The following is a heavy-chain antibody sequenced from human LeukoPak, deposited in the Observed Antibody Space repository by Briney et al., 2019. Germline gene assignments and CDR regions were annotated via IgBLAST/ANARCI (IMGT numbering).Heavy chain of an antibody. Sequence: PGGSLRLSCAASGFAFSDSWMSWVRQAPGKGLEWVANIKKDASDKYYVDSVKGRFTVSRDNAKNSLSLQMNSLRAEDTAVYYCLQYDSGNTWGQGTLVSVSS. CDR2: IKKDASDK. D-gene: IGHD3-10*01. V-gene: IGHV3-7*01. CDR1: GFAFSDSW. J-gene: IGHJ5*02. CDR3: LQYDSGNT.